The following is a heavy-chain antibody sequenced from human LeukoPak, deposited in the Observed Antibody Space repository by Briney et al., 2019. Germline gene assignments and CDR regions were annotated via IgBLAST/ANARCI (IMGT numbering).Heavy chain of an antibody. D-gene: IGHD5-12*01. CDR3: MKDFQRRLPSV. CDR1: GDSINNQF. CDR2: IYSSGRT. Sequence: SETLSLTCTVFGDSINNQFWSWIRQPAGKGLEWIGRIYSSGRTDYNPSLKSRVTMSVDTSKNQFSVRLTSVTAADTAVYYCMKDFQRRLPSVWGRGTLVTVSS. J-gene: IGHJ2*01. V-gene: IGHV4-4*07.